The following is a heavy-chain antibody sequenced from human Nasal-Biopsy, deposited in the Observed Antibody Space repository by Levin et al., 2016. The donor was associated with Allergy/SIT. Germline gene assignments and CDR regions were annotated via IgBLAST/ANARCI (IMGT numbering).Heavy chain of an antibody. J-gene: IGHJ4*02. Sequence: SETLSLTCAVSGGSFSDSYWTWIRQSPGKGLEWIGEMNQSGSTNYRASLKGRVTISLDTSKNQFSLKLSSVTAADTAVYYCARSGSYRQAAYWGQGTLVTVSS. V-gene: IGHV4-34*01. CDR3: ARSGSYRQAAY. CDR1: GGSFSDSY. CDR2: MNQSGST. D-gene: IGHD1-26*01.